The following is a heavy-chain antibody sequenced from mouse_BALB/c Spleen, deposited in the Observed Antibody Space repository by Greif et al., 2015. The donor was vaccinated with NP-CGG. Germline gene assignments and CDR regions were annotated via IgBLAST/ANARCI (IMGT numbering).Heavy chain of an antibody. J-gene: IGHJ4*01. V-gene: IGHV2-2*02. Sequence: VQLQQSGPGLVQPSQSLSITCTVSGFSLTSYGVHWVRQSPGKGLEWLGVIWSGGSTDYDAAFISRLSISKDNSKSXVFFKMNSLQANDTAIYYYARNYYGSSYYAMDYWGQGTSVTVSS. CDR2: IWSGGST. CDR3: ARNYYGSSYYAMDY. D-gene: IGHD1-1*01. CDR1: GFSLTSYG.